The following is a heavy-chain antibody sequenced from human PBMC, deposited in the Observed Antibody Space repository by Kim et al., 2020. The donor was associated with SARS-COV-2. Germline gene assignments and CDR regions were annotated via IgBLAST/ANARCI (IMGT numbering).Heavy chain of an antibody. Sequence: GGSLRLSCAASGFTFSSYAMSWVRQAPGKGLEWVSAISGSGGSTYYADSVKGRFTISRDNSKNTLYLQMNSLRAEDTAVYYCAKDSTYCGGDCYLDAFDIWGQGTMVTVSS. V-gene: IGHV3-23*01. J-gene: IGHJ3*02. CDR1: GFTFSSYA. CDR2: ISGSGGST. D-gene: IGHD2-21*02. CDR3: AKDSTYCGGDCYLDAFDI.